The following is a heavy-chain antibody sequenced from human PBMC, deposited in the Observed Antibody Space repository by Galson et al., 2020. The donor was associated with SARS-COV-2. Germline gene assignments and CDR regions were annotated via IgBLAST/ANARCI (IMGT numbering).Heavy chain of an antibody. D-gene: IGHD6-19*01. V-gene: IGHV3-53*01. CDR2: LYAGGSA. CDR1: GFAVSDTY. CDR3: ARDPYSGGWTNYYYCGMDV. J-gene: IGHJ6*02. Sequence: GESLKISCAASGFAVSDTYMSWIRQAPGKGLEWVALLYAGGSASYTGSVKGRFTISRDNSKNSLYLDMNNLGLEDTAVYYCARDPYSGGWTNYYYCGMDVWGQGTTVTGAS.